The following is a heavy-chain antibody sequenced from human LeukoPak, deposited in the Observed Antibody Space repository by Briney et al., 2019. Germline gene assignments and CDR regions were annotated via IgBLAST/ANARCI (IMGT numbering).Heavy chain of an antibody. CDR1: GGSFSGYY. J-gene: IGHJ6*03. Sequence: SETLSLTCAVYGGSFSGYYWSWIRQPPGKGLEWIGEINHSGSTNYNPSLKSRVTISVDTSKNQFSLKLSSVTAADTAVYYCASQDLAYYYYYMDVWGKGTTVTVSS. CDR2: INHSGST. V-gene: IGHV4-34*01. D-gene: IGHD2-15*01. CDR3: ASQDLAYYYYYMDV.